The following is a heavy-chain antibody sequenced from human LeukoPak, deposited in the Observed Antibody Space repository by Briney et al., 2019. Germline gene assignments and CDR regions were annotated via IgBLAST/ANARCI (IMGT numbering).Heavy chain of an antibody. V-gene: IGHV3-15*01. Sequence: GGSLRLSCAASGFTFSNAWMSWVRQAPGKGLEWVGRIKSKTDGGTTGYAAPVKGRFTISRDDSKNTLYLQMNSLRTEDTAVYYCTTRMTTVTTLVDYWGQGTLVTVSS. CDR1: GFTFSNAW. J-gene: IGHJ4*02. CDR2: IKSKTDGGTT. CDR3: TTRMTTVTTLVDY. D-gene: IGHD4-17*01.